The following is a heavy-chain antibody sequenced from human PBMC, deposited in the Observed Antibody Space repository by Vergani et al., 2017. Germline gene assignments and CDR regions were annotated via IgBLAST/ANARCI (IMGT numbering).Heavy chain of an antibody. CDR2: ISGSGRTT. J-gene: IGHJ4*02. Sequence: EVQLLESGGGLVQPGGSLRLSCAASGFTFSSYAMSWVRQAPGRGLEWVSSISGSGRTTNQADSVKGRFTISRDNSKNTLYMQMNNLRADDTAVYFCAKVLGNSWSPFDYWGQGSLVTVSS. CDR1: GFTFSSYA. V-gene: IGHV3-23*01. D-gene: IGHD6-13*01. CDR3: AKVLGNSWSPFDY.